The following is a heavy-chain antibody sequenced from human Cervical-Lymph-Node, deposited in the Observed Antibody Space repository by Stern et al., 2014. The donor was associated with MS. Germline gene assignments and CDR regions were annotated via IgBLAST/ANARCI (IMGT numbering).Heavy chain of an antibody. V-gene: IGHV4-39*01. J-gene: IGHJ3*02. CDR1: GGSVSNSDYY. Sequence: QLQLQESGPGLVKPSEALSLSCTVSGGSVSNSDYYWGWVRQSPGKGLEWITSVYYTGSTYHNPSLKSRVTISVDPSNNQFFLRRSSVTAADTAVYYCAGSPIGLYDSRGFYFSSAFDIWGRGSMVTVSS. CDR3: AGSPIGLYDSRGFYFSSAFDI. D-gene: IGHD3-22*01. CDR2: VYYTGST.